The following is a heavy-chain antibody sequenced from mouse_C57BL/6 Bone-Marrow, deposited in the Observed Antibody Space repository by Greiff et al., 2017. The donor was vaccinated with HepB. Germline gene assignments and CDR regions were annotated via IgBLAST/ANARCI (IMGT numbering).Heavy chain of an antibody. Sequence: EVQLVESEGGLVQPGSSMKLSCTASGFTFSDYYMAWVRQVPEKGLEWVANINYDGSSTYYLDSLKSRFIISRDNAKNSLYLQMSSLKSEDTATYYCAREDYGSSSAWFAYWGQGTLVTVSA. CDR2: INYDGSST. CDR3: AREDYGSSSAWFAY. D-gene: IGHD1-1*01. CDR1: GFTFSDYY. V-gene: IGHV5-16*01. J-gene: IGHJ3*01.